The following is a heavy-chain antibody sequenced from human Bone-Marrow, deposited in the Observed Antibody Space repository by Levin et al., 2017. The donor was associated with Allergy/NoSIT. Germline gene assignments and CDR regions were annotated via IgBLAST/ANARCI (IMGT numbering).Heavy chain of an antibody. V-gene: IGHV3-23*01. Sequence: LAGGSLRLSCVGSGFSFSTYGMNWVRQAPGKGLEWVTGLSRSGKRSYYADSVKGRFIISRDNSKNTLYLDMESLEAEDTAIYYCAKVEGVEYSYGVDYWGQGTLVTVAS. CDR1: GFSFSTYG. J-gene: IGHJ4*02. D-gene: IGHD5-18*01. CDR3: AKVEGVEYSYGVDY. CDR2: LSRSGKRS.